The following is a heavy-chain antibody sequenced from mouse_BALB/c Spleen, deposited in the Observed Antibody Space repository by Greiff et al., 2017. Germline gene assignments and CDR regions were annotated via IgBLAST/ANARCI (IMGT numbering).Heavy chain of an antibody. D-gene: IGHD1-1*01. CDR1: GYAFSSYW. V-gene: IGHV1-80*01. Sequence: QVQLKESGAELVRPGSSVKISCKASGYAFSSYWMNWVKQRPGQGLEWIGQIYPGDGDTNYNGKFKGKATLTADKSSSTAYMQLSSLTSEDSAVYVCARNYYGSSYFDYWGQGTTLTVSS. CDR2: IYPGDGDT. J-gene: IGHJ2*01. CDR3: ARNYYGSSYFDY.